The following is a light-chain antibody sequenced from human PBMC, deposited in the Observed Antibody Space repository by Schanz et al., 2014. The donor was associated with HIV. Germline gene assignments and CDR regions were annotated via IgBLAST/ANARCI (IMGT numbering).Light chain of an antibody. CDR2: EDS. V-gene: IGLV2-14*01. CDR1: SRDVGGYNY. CDR3: ASYTTNRTMT. J-gene: IGLJ2*01. Sequence: QSALIQPASVSGSPGQSITISCTGTSRDVGGYNYLSWYQQHPGKVPKLMVYEDSKGPSGVSNRFSGSKSGNTASLTISGLQTDDEGDYYCASYTTNRTMTFGGGTKLTVL.